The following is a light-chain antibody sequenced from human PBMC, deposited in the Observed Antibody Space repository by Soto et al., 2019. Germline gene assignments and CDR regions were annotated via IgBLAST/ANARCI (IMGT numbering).Light chain of an antibody. CDR1: SSDVGSYNL. J-gene: IGLJ1*01. Sequence: QSALTQPASVSGSPGQSITISCTGTSSDVGSYNLVSWYQQHPGKAPKVMIYEVSKRPSGVPNRFSGSKSGNTASLTISGLQAEDEADYHCCSYAGSSTYVFGTGTKVTVL. CDR2: EVS. CDR3: CSYAGSSTYV. V-gene: IGLV2-23*02.